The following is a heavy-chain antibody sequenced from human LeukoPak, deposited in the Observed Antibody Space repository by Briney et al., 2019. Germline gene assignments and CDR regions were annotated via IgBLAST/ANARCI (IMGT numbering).Heavy chain of an antibody. CDR3: AKDPYSSSWTHYFDY. CDR1: GFTFSSYA. Sequence: PGGSLRLSCAASGFTFSSYAMSWVRQAPGKGLEWVSAISGSGGSTYYADSVKGRFTISRDNSKNTLYLQMNGLRAEDTAVYYCAKDPYSSSWTHYFDYWGQGTLVTVSS. D-gene: IGHD6-13*01. J-gene: IGHJ4*02. CDR2: ISGSGGST. V-gene: IGHV3-23*01.